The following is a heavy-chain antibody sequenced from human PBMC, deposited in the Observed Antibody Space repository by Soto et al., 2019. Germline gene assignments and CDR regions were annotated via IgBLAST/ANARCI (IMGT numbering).Heavy chain of an antibody. CDR2: IIPIFGTA. D-gene: IGHD2-15*01. Sequence: QVQLVQSGAEVKKPGSSVKVSCKASGGTFSSYAISWVRQAPGQGLEWMGGIIPIFGTANYAQKFQGRVTITADESTSTDYMELSSLRSDDTAVYYCASGDCSGGSCYCDYWGQGTLVTVSS. V-gene: IGHV1-69*01. CDR3: ASGDCSGGSCYCDY. CDR1: GGTFSSYA. J-gene: IGHJ4*02.